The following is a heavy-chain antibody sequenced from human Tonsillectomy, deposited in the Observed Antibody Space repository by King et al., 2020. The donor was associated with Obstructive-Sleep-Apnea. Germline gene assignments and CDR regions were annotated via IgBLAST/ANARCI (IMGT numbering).Heavy chain of an antibody. CDR3: SSDSY. Sequence: VQLVESGGGLVQPGGSLRLSCAASGFTFSTYSMNWVRQAPGKGPEWVSYISSSMRTIYYADSVKGRFTISRDNAKSSLYLQMTSLRVEDTAVYYCSSDSYWGQGTLVTVSS. D-gene: IGHD2-21*01. CDR1: GFTFSTYS. J-gene: IGHJ4*02. CDR2: ISSSMRTI. V-gene: IGHV3-48*04.